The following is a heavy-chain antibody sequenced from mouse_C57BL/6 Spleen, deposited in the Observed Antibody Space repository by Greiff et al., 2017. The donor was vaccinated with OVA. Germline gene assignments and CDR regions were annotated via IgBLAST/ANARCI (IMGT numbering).Heavy chain of an antibody. V-gene: IGHV1-59*01. CDR2: IDPTDSYT. CDR1: GYTFTSYW. J-gene: IGHJ4*01. Sequence: QVQLQQPGAELVRPGTSVKLSCKASGYTFTSYWMHWVKQRPGQGLEWIGVIDPTDSYTNYNQKFKGKATLTVDTSSSTAYMQLSSLTSEDSAVYYCARNGNCDYAMDYWGQGTSVTVSS. D-gene: IGHD2-1*01. CDR3: ARNGNCDYAMDY.